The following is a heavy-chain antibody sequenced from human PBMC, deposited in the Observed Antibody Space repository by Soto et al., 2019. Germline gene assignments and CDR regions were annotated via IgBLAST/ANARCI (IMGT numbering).Heavy chain of an antibody. Sequence: SPTLSLTCALSGASASSESAACNWIRQSPSKGLEWLGRTYYRSKWYNDYAVSVKSRITINPNTSKNQFSLHLNSVTPEDTAVNYFSTCLPTTTSDVWGEGTMVTVSS. CDR3: STCLPTTTSDV. D-gene: IGHD1-26*01. V-gene: IGHV6-1*01. J-gene: IGHJ6*04. CDR2: TYYRSKWYN. CDR1: GASASSESAA.